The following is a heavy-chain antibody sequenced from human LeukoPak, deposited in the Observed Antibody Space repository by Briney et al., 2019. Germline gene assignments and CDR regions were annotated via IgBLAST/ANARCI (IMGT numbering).Heavy chain of an antibody. CDR3: AKGAGYSGYDSALADY. J-gene: IGHJ4*02. D-gene: IGHD5-12*01. V-gene: IGHV3-23*01. CDR1: GFTFSSYA. CDR2: ISGSGGST. Sequence: PGGSLRLSCAASGFTFSSYAMSWVRQAPGEGLEWVSAISGSGGSTYYADSVKGRFTISRDNSKNTLYLQMNSLRAEDTAVYYCAKGAGYSGYDSALADYWGQGTLVTVSS.